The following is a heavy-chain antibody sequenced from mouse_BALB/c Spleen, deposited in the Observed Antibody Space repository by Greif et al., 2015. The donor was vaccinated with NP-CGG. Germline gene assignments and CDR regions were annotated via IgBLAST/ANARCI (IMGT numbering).Heavy chain of an antibody. CDR3: ARSLGSSPY. CDR1: GFNIKDTY. Sequence: DVQLQESGAELVKPGASVKLSCTASGFNIKDTYMHWVKQRPEQGLEWIGRIDPANGNTKYDPKFQGKATTTADTSSNTAYLQLSSLTSEDTAVYYCARSLGSSPYWGQGTLVTVSA. D-gene: IGHD1-1*01. V-gene: IGHV14-3*02. CDR2: IDPANGNT. J-gene: IGHJ3*01.